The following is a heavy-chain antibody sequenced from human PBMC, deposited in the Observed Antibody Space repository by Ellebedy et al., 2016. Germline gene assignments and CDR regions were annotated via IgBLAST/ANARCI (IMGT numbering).Heavy chain of an antibody. CDR1: GFTFSSYA. D-gene: IGHD4-11*01. J-gene: IGHJ6*02. V-gene: IGHV3-23*01. Sequence: GGSLRLSCAASGFTFSSYAMSWVRQAPGQGLEWVSSISGSGTSTYYADSVKGRFTISRDNSKNTLYLQMNNLRAEDTAVYYCASDTVTTGYYGMDIWGQGTTVTVSS. CDR3: ASDTVTTGYYGMDI. CDR2: ISGSGTST.